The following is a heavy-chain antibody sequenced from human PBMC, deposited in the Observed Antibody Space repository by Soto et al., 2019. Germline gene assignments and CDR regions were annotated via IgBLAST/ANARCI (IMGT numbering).Heavy chain of an antibody. D-gene: IGHD3-16*02. V-gene: IGHV6-1*01. J-gene: IGHJ4*02. CDR3: ARDGSTFGGVIVTFFDY. CDR2: TYYRSKWYN. CDR1: GDSVSSNSAA. Sequence: PSQTLSLTCDISGDSVSSNSAAWNWIRQSPSRGLEWLGRTYYRSKWYNDYAVSVKSRITINPDTSKNQFSLQLNSVTPEDTAVYYCARDGSTFGGVIVTFFDYWGQGTLVTVSS.